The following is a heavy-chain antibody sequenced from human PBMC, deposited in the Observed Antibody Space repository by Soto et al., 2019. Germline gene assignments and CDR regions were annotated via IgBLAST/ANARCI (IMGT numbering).Heavy chain of an antibody. J-gene: IGHJ3*02. CDR2: IWNDGTNK. CDR1: GFTFSNYG. V-gene: IGHV3-33*03. CDR3: AKDMAAAAHQGDAFDI. Sequence: QVQLVESGGGVVQPGRSLRLSCAASGFTFSNYGMHWVRQAPGKEVEWVAVIWNDGTNKYYVDSVRGRFTISRDDSKNTLYLEMISLRAEDTGVYYCAKDMAAAAHQGDAFDIWGLGTMVSVSA. D-gene: IGHD6-13*01.